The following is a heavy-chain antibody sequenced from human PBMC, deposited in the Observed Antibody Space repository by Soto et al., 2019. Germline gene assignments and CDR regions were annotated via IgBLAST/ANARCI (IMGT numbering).Heavy chain of an antibody. V-gene: IGHV3-23*01. J-gene: IGHJ4*02. CDR2: ITASGGST. CDR1: GFTFSSYA. Sequence: GGSLRLSCTASGFTFSSYAMSWVRQAPGKGLEWVSGITASGGSTSYADSVKGRFTISRDNSKNTLYLQMNSLRAEDTAVYYCAHTQGIVLVPAAIWYWGQGTLVTVSS. D-gene: IGHD2-2*02. CDR3: AHTQGIVLVPAAIWY.